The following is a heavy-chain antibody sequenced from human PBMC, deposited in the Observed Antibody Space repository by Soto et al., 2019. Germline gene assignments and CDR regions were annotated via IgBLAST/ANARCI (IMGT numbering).Heavy chain of an antibody. Sequence: QVQLVQSGAEVKKPGSSVKVSCKASGGTFSSYAISWVRQAPGQGLEWMGGIIPIFGTANYVQKFQGRVTITADESTSTAYMELSSLRSEDTAVYYCASSPPENGILYSTALFDYWGQGTLVTVSS. D-gene: IGHD2-8*01. V-gene: IGHV1-69*01. CDR2: IIPIFGTA. J-gene: IGHJ4*02. CDR1: GGTFSSYA. CDR3: ASSPPENGILYSTALFDY.